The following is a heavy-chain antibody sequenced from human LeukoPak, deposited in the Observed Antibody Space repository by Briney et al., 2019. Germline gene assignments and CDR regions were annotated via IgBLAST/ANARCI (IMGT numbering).Heavy chain of an antibody. Sequence: GGSLRLSCAASGFTFSSYWMSWVRQAPGKGLEWVANIKQDGSEKYYVDSVKGRFTISRDNAKNSLYLQMNSLRAEDTAVHYCARDSDWFGELSDAFDIWGQGTMVTVSS. CDR3: ARDSDWFGELSDAFDI. J-gene: IGHJ3*02. CDR1: GFTFSSYW. V-gene: IGHV3-7*01. CDR2: IKQDGSEK. D-gene: IGHD3-10*01.